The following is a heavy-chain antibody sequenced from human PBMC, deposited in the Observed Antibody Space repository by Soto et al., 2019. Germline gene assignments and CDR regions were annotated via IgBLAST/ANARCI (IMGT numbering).Heavy chain of an antibody. Sequence: ASVKVSCKASGYTFTSYGISWVRQAPGQGLEWMGWISAYNGNTNYAQKLQGRVTMTTDTSTSTAYMELRRLRSDDTAVDYCAREQAAAGQGWFDPWGQGTLVTVSS. CDR3: AREQAAAGQGWFDP. J-gene: IGHJ5*02. D-gene: IGHD6-13*01. CDR2: ISAYNGNT. CDR1: GYTFTSYG. V-gene: IGHV1-18*01.